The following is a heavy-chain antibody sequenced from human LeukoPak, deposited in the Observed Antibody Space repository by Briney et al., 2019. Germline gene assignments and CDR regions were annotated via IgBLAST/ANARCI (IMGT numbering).Heavy chain of an antibody. CDR2: ISYDGSNK. V-gene: IGHV3-30-3*01. D-gene: IGHD4-4*01. J-gene: IGHJ6*02. CDR1: GFTFSSYA. CDR3: ARGGPTVYYYYGMDV. Sequence: GRSLRLSCAASGFTFSSYAMHWVRQAPGKGLEWVVVISYDGSNKYYADSVKGRLTISRDNSKNTLYLKMKSLRAEDTAVYYCARGGPTVYYYYGMDVWGQGTTVTVSS.